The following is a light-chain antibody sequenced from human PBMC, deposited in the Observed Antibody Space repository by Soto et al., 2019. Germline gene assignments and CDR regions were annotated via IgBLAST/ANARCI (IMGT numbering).Light chain of an antibody. CDR2: DAS. J-gene: IGKJ2*01. V-gene: IGKV1-39*01. Sequence: DIQMTQSPSSLSASVGDRVSITCRASQSISSYLNWYQQKPGKAPKLLIYDASSLQSGVPSRFSGSGSGTDFTRTISSLQPEDFETYYCQQSYNTLMYTFGQGTKLEIK. CDR3: QQSYNTLMYT. CDR1: QSISSY.